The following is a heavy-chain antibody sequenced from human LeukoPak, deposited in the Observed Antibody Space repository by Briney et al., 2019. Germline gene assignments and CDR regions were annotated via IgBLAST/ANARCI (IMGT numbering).Heavy chain of an antibody. D-gene: IGHD6-6*01. CDR3: ARDLRSMADY. V-gene: IGHV3-48*02. CDR1: GFTFSSYS. Sequence: GGSLRLSCAASGFTFSSYSMNWVRQAPGKGLEWVSYISSTYSTAYYADSVKGRFTISRDNAKNLLYLQMSSLRDEDTAVYYCARDLRSMADYWGQGTLVTVSS. J-gene: IGHJ4*02. CDR2: ISSTYSTA.